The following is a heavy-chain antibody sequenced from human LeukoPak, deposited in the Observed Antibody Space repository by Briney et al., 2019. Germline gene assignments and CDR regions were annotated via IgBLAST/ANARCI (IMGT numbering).Heavy chain of an antibody. CDR1: GFTFSSYG. Sequence: GGSLRLSCAASGFTFSSYGMHWVRQTPGKGLEWVAVIWSDGSNKYYADSVKGRFTISRDNSRNTLYLQMNSLRAEDTAVHYCARGSGSFSGGFDYWGQGTLVTVSS. CDR3: ARGSGSFSGGFDY. J-gene: IGHJ4*02. V-gene: IGHV3-33*01. D-gene: IGHD1-26*01. CDR2: IWSDGSNK.